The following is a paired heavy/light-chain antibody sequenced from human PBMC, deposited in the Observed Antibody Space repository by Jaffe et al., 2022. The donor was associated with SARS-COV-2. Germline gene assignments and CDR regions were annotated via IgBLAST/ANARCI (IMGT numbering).Light chain of an antibody. Sequence: DIQMTQSPSSVSASVGDRVTITCRASQGISSWLAWYQQKPGKAPKLLIYAASSLQSGVPSRFSGSGSGTDFTLTISSLQPEDFATYYCQQANSFPTFGGGTKVEIK. J-gene: IGKJ4*01. CDR3: QQANSFPT. V-gene: IGKV1-12*01. CDR2: AAS. CDR1: QGISSW.
Heavy chain of an antibody. D-gene: IGHD3-10*01. CDR2: IYYSGST. Sequence: QLQLQESGPGLVKPSETLSLTCTVSGGSISSSSYYWGWIRQPPGKGLEWIGSIYYSGSTYYNPSLKSRVTISVDTSKNQFSLKLSSVTAADTAVYYCARLGRLLWFGELFSGTYYFDYWGQGTLVTVSS. J-gene: IGHJ4*02. CDR1: GGSISSSSYY. V-gene: IGHV4-39*01. CDR3: ARLGRLLWFGELFSGTYYFDY.